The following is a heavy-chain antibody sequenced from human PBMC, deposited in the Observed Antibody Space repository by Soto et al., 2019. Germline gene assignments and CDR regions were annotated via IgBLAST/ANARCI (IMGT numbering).Heavy chain of an antibody. CDR2: IWYDGSNK. Sequence: QVQLVESGGGVVQPGRSLRLSCAASGFTFSSYGMHWVRQAPGKGLEGVAVIWYDGSNKYYADSVKGRFTISRDNSKNTLYLQMNSLRAEDTAVYYCARDQIDDSSGLLEYWGQGTLVTVSS. J-gene: IGHJ4*02. CDR1: GFTFSSYG. D-gene: IGHD3-22*01. V-gene: IGHV3-33*01. CDR3: ARDQIDDSSGLLEY.